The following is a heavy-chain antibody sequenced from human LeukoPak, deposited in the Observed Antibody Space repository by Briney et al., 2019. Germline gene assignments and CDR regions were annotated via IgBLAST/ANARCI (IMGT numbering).Heavy chain of an antibody. Sequence: GGSLRLSCAASGFTFDDYAMHWVRQAPGKGLEWVSLISGDGGSTYYADSAKGRFTISRDNSKNSLYLQMNSLRTEDTALYYCAKDIWYYYDSSGYSGFDYWGQGTLVTVSS. CDR1: GFTFDDYA. CDR2: ISGDGGST. D-gene: IGHD3-22*01. CDR3: AKDIWYYYDSSGYSGFDY. V-gene: IGHV3-43*02. J-gene: IGHJ4*02.